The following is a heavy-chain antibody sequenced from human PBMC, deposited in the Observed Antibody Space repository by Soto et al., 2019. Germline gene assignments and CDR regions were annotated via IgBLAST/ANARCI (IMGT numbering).Heavy chain of an antibody. CDR3: TRVPYYYDSSGYYNDAFDI. Sequence: LRLSCTASGFTFGDYAMSWVRQAPGKGLEWVGFIRSKAYGGTTEYAASVKGRFTISRDDSKSIAYLQMSSLKTEDTPVYYCTRVPYYYDSSGYYNDAFDIWGQGTMVT. V-gene: IGHV3-49*04. D-gene: IGHD3-22*01. CDR2: IRSKAYGGTT. CDR1: GFTFGDYA. J-gene: IGHJ3*02.